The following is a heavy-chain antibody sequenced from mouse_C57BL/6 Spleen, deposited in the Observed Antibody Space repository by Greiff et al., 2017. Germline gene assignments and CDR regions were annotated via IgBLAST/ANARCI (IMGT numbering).Heavy chain of an antibody. CDR2: IYPGNSDT. CDR1: GYTFTSYW. CDR3: TRSGFITTVEGFAY. V-gene: IGHV1-5*01. D-gene: IGHD1-1*01. J-gene: IGHJ3*01. Sequence: VQLQQSGTVLARPGASVKMSCKTSGYTFTSYWMHWVKQRPGQGLEWIGAIYPGNSDTSYNQKFKGKAKLTAVTSASTAYMELSSLTNEDSAVYYCTRSGFITTVEGFAYWGQGTLVTVSA.